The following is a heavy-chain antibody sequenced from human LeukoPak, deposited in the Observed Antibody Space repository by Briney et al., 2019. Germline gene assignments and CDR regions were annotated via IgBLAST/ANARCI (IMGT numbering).Heavy chain of an antibody. CDR2: IYYSGST. J-gene: IGHJ4*02. D-gene: IGHD3-10*01. CDR1: GGSISSSSYY. Sequence: SETLSLTCTVSGGSISSSSYYWGWIRQPPGKGLEWIGSIYYSGSTYYNPSLKSRVTISVDTSKNQFSLKLSSVTAADTAVYYCARRYYYGYYFDYWGQGTLVTVSS. V-gene: IGHV4-39*01. CDR3: ARRYYYGYYFDY.